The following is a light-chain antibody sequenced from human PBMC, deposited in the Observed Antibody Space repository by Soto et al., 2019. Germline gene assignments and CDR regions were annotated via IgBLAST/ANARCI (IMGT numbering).Light chain of an antibody. Sequence: QSALTQPPSASGSPGQSVTISCTGTSSDVGAYDYVSWYQQHPGKAPKLMIYEVTKRPSGVPDRFSGSKSGNTASLTVSGLQADDEAEYYCSSYAGIYNLVAFGGGTKLTVL. J-gene: IGLJ2*01. CDR3: SSYAGIYNLVA. CDR2: EVT. CDR1: SSDVGAYDY. V-gene: IGLV2-8*01.